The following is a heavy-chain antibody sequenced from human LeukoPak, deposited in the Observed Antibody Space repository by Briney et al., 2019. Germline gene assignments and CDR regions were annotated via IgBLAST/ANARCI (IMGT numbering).Heavy chain of an antibody. Sequence: GGSLRLSCAASGFTFSSYSMNWARQAPGKGLEWVSSISSSSSYIYYADSVKGRFTISRDNAKNSLYLQMNSLRAEDTAVYYCARDDYGDYGLGAFDIWGQGTMVTVSS. J-gene: IGHJ3*02. CDR1: GFTFSSYS. CDR2: ISSSSSYI. V-gene: IGHV3-21*01. D-gene: IGHD4-17*01. CDR3: ARDDYGDYGLGAFDI.